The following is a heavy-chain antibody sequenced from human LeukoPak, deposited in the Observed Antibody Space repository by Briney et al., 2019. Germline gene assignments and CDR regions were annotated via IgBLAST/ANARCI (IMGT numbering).Heavy chain of an antibody. Sequence: GGSLRLSCAASGFTFSNYEMNWVRQAPGKGLEWVSFISRSGATIYYTDSAKGRFTISRDNAKNSLYLQMNSLRAEDTAVYYCARDHATYYYDSSGYCDYWGQGTLVTVSS. V-gene: IGHV3-48*03. CDR1: GFTFSNYE. D-gene: IGHD3-22*01. J-gene: IGHJ4*02. CDR3: ARDHATYYYDSSGYCDY. CDR2: ISRSGATI.